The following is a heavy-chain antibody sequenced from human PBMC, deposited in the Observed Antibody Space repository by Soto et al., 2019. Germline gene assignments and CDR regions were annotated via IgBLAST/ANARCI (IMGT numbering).Heavy chain of an antibody. CDR3: ARVWERTVTTRNYFYGMDV. V-gene: IGHV3-30*04. CDR1: GVTFSTYA. J-gene: IGHJ6*02. CDR2: MSYDGRNE. Sequence: QVQLVESGGGVVQPGRSLRLSCAASGVTFSTYAMHWVRQAPGKGLEWVAVMSYDGRNEYYADSVKGRFTISRDNSKNTLYLQMNSLRVEDTAVYSCARVWERTVTTRNYFYGMDVWGQGTTVTVSS. D-gene: IGHD4-17*01.